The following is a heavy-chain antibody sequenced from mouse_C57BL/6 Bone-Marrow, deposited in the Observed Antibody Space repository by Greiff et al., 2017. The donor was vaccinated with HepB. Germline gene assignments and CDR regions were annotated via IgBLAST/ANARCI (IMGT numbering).Heavy chain of an antibody. Sequence: VQLQQSGAELVKPGASVKLSCKASGYTFTSYWMHWVKQRPGQGLEWIGMIHPNSGSTNYNEKFKSKATLTVDKSSSTAYMQLSSLTSEDSAVYYCARIDGYYPYYAMDYWGQGTSVTVSS. CDR3: ARIDGYYPYYAMDY. CDR1: GYTFTSYW. CDR2: IHPNSGST. V-gene: IGHV1-64*01. J-gene: IGHJ4*01. D-gene: IGHD2-3*01.